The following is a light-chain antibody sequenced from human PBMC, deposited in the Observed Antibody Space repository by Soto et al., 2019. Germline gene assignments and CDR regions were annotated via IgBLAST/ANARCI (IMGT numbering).Light chain of an antibody. CDR2: SNN. CDR1: SSNIGSNT. CDR3: AAWDASLNGPV. J-gene: IGLJ1*01. Sequence: QSVLTQPPSASGAPGQRVTISCSGSSSNIGSNTVNWFQQLPGTAPKLLIYSNNQRPSGVPDRFSGSKSGTSASLATSGLQSEDEADYYCAAWDASLNGPVFGTGTKVTVL. V-gene: IGLV1-44*01.